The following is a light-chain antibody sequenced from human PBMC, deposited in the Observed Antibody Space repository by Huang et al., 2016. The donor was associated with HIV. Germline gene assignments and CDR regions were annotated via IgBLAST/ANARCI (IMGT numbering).Light chain of an antibody. CDR3: QQSYSALSS. CDR2: SAS. CDR1: QSISTY. J-gene: IGKJ5*01. Sequence: IQMTPSPTSLSASVGDRVSIACRASQSISTYLNWYQQKPGKAPKLLISSASALHSGVPSRFSGSGSGTDFTLTIRGLQLDDFATYYCQQSYSALSSFGPGTRL. V-gene: IGKV1-39*01.